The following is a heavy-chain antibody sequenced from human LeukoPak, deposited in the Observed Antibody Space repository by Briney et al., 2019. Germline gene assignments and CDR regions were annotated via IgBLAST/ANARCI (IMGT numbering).Heavy chain of an antibody. D-gene: IGHD3-3*01. J-gene: IGHJ5*02. CDR1: GFSLDNFE. CDR3: ARDLFGWSLDP. Sequence: GGSLRLSCAASGFSLDNFEMNWVRQAPGKGLEWIAYVDNDGWATSYYADSVKGRFTITRDDAKNSVYLQMDSLTVEDTAVYYCARDLFGWSLDPWGQGTLVSVSS. CDR2: VDNDGWAT. V-gene: IGHV3-48*03.